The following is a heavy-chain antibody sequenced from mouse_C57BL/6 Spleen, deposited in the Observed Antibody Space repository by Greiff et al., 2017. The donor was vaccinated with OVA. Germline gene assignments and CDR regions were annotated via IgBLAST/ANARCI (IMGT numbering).Heavy chain of an antibody. V-gene: IGHV1-69*01. CDR2: LDPSDSYT. D-gene: IGHD1-1*01. J-gene: IGHJ4*01. CDR3: ARRGGYYYGSSYEYYAMDY. Sequence: QVQLQQPGAELVMPGASVKLSCKASGYTFTSYWMHWVKQRPGQGLEWIGELDPSDSYTNYNQKFKGKSTLTVDKSSSTAYMQLSSLTSEDSAVYYCARRGGYYYGSSYEYYAMDYWGQGTSVTVSS. CDR1: GYTFTSYW.